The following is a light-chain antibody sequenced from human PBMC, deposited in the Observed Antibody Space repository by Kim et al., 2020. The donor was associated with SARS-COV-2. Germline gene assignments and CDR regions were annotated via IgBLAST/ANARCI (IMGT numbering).Light chain of an antibody. CDR2: DVS. CDR3: SSYAGTNNVI. Sequence: GQSVAISCTGTSSDICTYNHVSWYQQHPGKAPKLLIYDVSKRPSGVPDRFSACKSGNTASLTVSGLQAEDEADYYCSSYAGTNNVIFGGGTQLTVL. CDR1: SSDICTYNH. V-gene: IGLV2-8*01. J-gene: IGLJ2*01.